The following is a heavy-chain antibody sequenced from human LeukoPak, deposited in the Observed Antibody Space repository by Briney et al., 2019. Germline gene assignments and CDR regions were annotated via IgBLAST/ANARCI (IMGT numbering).Heavy chain of an antibody. CDR3: ASPATGNRDGFDY. D-gene: IGHD5-24*01. J-gene: IGHJ4*02. CDR2: LNGDGST. Sequence: SETLSLTRAVYRGSSSGYYWTWIREPPGMGLEWIGDLNGDGSTSYNPSPQTRVSISGDTSKNQVSLKLTSVSAADTAVYYCASPATGNRDGFDYWSQGTLVSVSS. V-gene: IGHV4-34*01. CDR1: RGSSSGYY.